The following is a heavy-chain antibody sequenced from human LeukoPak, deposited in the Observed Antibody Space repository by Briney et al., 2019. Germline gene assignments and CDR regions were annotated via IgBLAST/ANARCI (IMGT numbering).Heavy chain of an antibody. CDR2: VCFDSSHK. Sequence: GGSLRLSCAASGFPFSDYGIHWVRQAPGKGLEGVAVVCFDSSHKFYADSVSGRFTISRDNSKNMVYLQMNSLRAEDTDVYYCARGYIETIGEYWGQGTMVTVSS. D-gene: IGHD3-16*01. V-gene: IGHV3-33*01. CDR3: ARGYIETIGEY. J-gene: IGHJ4*02. CDR1: GFPFSDYG.